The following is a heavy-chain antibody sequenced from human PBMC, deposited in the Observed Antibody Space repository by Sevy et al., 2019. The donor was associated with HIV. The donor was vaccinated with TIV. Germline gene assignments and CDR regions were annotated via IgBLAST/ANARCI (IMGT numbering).Heavy chain of an antibody. Sequence: GGSLRLSCAASGFTFSTYNMNWVRQAPVKGLEWVSSITDSSNYIYHADSVKGRFTISRDNAKNSLYLQMNSLRAEDTAVYFCARDRRTLNYYGSSGYNYYFDYWGQGTLVTVSS. CDR3: ARDRRTLNYYGSSGYNYYFDY. CDR1: GFTFSTYN. J-gene: IGHJ4*02. D-gene: IGHD3-22*01. CDR2: ITDSSNYI. V-gene: IGHV3-21*01.